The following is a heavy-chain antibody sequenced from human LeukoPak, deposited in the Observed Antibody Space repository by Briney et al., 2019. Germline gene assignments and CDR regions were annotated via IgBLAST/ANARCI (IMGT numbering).Heavy chain of an antibody. D-gene: IGHD3-22*01. CDR2: ISGSGGST. Sequence: SGGSLRLSCAASGFTFSSYAMSWVRQAPGKGLEWVSAISGSGGSTYYADSVKGWFTISRDNSKNTLYLQMNSLRAEDTAVYYCAKGSLMWLLGTAWGQGTLVTVSS. CDR3: AKGSLMWLLGTA. J-gene: IGHJ4*02. V-gene: IGHV3-23*01. CDR1: GFTFSSYA.